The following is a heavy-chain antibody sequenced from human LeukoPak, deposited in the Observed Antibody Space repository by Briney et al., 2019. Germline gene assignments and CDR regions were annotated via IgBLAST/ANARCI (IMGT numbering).Heavy chain of an antibody. Sequence: PSETLSLTCAVSGYSISSGYYWGWIRQPPGKGLEWIGTISYNGSTYYNPSLKSRVTISVDTSKNQFSLNLSSVTAADTAFYYCARIIVVTTHFDYWGQGALVTVSS. CDR2: ISYNGST. D-gene: IGHD3-22*01. J-gene: IGHJ4*02. CDR3: ARIIVVTTHFDY. CDR1: GYSISSGYY. V-gene: IGHV4-38-2*01.